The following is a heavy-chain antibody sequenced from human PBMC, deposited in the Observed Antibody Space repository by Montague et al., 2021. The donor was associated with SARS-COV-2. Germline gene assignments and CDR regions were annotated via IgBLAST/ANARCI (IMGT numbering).Heavy chain of an antibody. CDR3: ARIPVGSKYYFDF. V-gene: IGHV6-1*01. CDR1: GDSVAINIAT. D-gene: IGHD2-2*01. CDR2: TYYRSKWYN. J-gene: IGHJ4*02. Sequence: CAISGDSVAINIATWSWIRQSPSRGLEWLGMTYYRSKWYNDYAEXVKSRITIDPDTSKHQFSLHLNSVTPEDTAVYYCARIPVGSKYYFDFWGQGTLSPSPQ.